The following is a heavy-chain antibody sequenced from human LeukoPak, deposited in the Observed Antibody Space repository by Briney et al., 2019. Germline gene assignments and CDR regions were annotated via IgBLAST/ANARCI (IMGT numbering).Heavy chain of an antibody. CDR2: IYSGGST. CDR3: ASSYGSGSVTIDY. J-gene: IGHJ4*02. V-gene: IGHV3-66*01. CDR1: RFIFSHYY. D-gene: IGHD3-10*01. Sequence: PGGSLRLSCVASRFIFSHYYMSWVRQAPGKGLEWVSVIYSGGSTYYADSVKGRFTISRDNSKNTLYLQMNSLRAEDTAVYYCASSYGSGSVTIDYWGQGTLVTVSS.